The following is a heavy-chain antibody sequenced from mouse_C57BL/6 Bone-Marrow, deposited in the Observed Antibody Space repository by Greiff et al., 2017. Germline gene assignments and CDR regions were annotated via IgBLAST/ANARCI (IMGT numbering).Heavy chain of an antibody. CDR1: GFTFSSYG. CDR3: ARRLGYFDV. CDR2: ISSGGSYT. Sequence: EVKVVESGGDLVKPGGSLKLSCAASGFTFSSYGMSWVRQTPDKRLEWVATISSGGSYTYYPDSVKGRFTISRDNAKNTLYLQMSSLKSEDTAMYYCARRLGYFDVWGTGTTVTVSS. V-gene: IGHV5-6*02. J-gene: IGHJ1*03.